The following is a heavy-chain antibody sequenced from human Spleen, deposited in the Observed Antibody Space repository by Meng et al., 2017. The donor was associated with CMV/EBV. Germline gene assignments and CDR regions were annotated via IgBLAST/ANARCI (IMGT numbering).Heavy chain of an antibody. V-gene: IGHV3-23*01. D-gene: IGHD3-22*01. CDR2: ISGSGGST. Sequence: GGSLRLSCAASGFTFSSYAMSWVRQAPGKGLEWVSAISGSGGSTYYADSVKGRFTISRDNSKNTLYLQMNSLRAEDTAVYYCAKRMGTYYYDSTGLDSWGQGTLVTVSS. CDR1: GFTFSSYA. J-gene: IGHJ4*02. CDR3: AKRMGTYYYDSTGLDS.